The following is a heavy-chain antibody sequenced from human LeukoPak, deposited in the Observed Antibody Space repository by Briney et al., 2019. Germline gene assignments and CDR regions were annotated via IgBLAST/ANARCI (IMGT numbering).Heavy chain of an antibody. D-gene: IGHD3-10*01. CDR3: ARSRGSVEY. CDR1: GFTFSSYE. Sequence: PGGSLRLSCAASGFTFSSYEKNWVRQAPGKGLEWVSFISTGGTNKYYADSVRGRFTISRDNAKNSLYLQMNSLRAEDRAVYYCARSRGSVEYWGQGTLVTVSS. CDR2: ISTGGTNK. J-gene: IGHJ4*02. V-gene: IGHV3-48*03.